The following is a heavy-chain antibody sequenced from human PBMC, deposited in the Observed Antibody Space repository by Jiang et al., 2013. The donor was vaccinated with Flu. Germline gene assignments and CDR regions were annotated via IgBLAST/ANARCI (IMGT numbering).Heavy chain of an antibody. D-gene: IGHD2-21*02. CDR2: IYYSGST. J-gene: IGHJ4*02. CDR3: AREEIDGWGLFDY. V-gene: IGHV4-30-4*01. Sequence: PGLVKPSQTLSLTCTVSGGSISSGDYYWSWIRQPPGKGLEWIGYIYYSGSTYYNPSLKSRVTISVDTSKNQFSLKLSSVTAADTAVYYCAREEIDGWGLFDYWGQGTLVTVSS. CDR1: GGSISSGDYY.